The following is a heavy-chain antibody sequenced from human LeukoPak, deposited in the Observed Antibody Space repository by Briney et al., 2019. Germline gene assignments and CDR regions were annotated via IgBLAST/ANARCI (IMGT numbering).Heavy chain of an antibody. CDR1: GFTFSSYG. D-gene: IGHD1-26*01. Sequence: GGSLRLSCAASGFTFSSYGMNWVRQAPGKGLEWVAFIRYDGSNKYYADSVKGRFTISRDNSKNTLYLQMNSLKTEDTAVYYCTAWYSGSYRSFDYWGQGTLATVSS. CDR2: IRYDGSNK. J-gene: IGHJ4*02. CDR3: TAWYSGSYRSFDY. V-gene: IGHV3-30*02.